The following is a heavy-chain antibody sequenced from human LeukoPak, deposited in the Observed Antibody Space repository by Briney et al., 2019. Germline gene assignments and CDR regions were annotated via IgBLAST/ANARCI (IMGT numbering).Heavy chain of an antibody. J-gene: IGHJ6*02. CDR2: ISSSSYI. V-gene: IGHV3-21*01. CDR1: GFTFSSYS. D-gene: IGHD3-10*01. CDR3: ARHMVRGSNYYYYYGMDV. Sequence: PGGSLRLSCAASGFTFSSYSMNWVRQAPGKGLEWVSSISSSSYIYYADSVKGRFTISRDNAKNSLYLQMNSLRAEDTAVYYCARHMVRGSNYYYYYGMDVWGQGTTVTVSS.